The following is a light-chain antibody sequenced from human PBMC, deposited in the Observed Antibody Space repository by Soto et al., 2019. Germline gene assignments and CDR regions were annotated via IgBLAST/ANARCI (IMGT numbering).Light chain of an antibody. CDR2: DTS. V-gene: IGKV3-20*01. CDR3: QQYGTSEII. Sequence: IVLTQSPGTLSLSPCERATLSCRASQSLTNSFIAWYQQKPGQAPRLLIYDTSSRATGIPDRFSGSGSGTDFTLTISRLEPEDFAVFFCQQYGTSEIIFGQGTRL. J-gene: IGKJ5*01. CDR1: QSLTNSF.